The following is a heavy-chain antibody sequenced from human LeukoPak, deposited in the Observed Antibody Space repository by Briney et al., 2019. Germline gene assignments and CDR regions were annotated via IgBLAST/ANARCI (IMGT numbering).Heavy chain of an antibody. CDR1: GGSISSGSYY. CDR3: ARGDDFWSGYDY. J-gene: IGHJ4*02. Sequence: SQTLSLTCTVSGGSISSGSYYWSWIRQPAGKGLEWIGRIYTSGSTNYNPSLKSPVTMSVDTSKNQFSLKLSSVTAADTAVYYCARGDDFWSGYDYWGQGTLVTVSS. CDR2: IYTSGST. D-gene: IGHD3-3*01. V-gene: IGHV4-61*02.